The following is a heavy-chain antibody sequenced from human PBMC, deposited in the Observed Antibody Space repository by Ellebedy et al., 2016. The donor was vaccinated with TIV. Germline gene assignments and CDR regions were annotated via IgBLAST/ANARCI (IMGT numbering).Heavy chain of an antibody. V-gene: IGHV3-74*01. CDR3: ARGGTSGAFDI. CDR1: GFSFSSYW. Sequence: GESLKISXSASGFSFSSYWMHWVRQVPGKGLMWVSRINGDGSDTSYADSVKGRSTISRDNAKNTLYLQMNSLRVEDTAVYYCARGGTSGAFDIWGQGTMVTVSS. CDR2: INGDGSDT. D-gene: IGHD1-26*01. J-gene: IGHJ3*02.